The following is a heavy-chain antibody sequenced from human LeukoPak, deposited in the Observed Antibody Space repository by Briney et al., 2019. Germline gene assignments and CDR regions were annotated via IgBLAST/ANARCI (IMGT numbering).Heavy chain of an antibody. J-gene: IGHJ5*02. Sequence: GGSLRLSCAASGFSFGDYTMNWVRQAPGKGLEWVSAISGSGGSTYYADSVKGRFTISRDNSKNTLYLQMNSLRAEDTAVYYCAKILTLKGSSSTSYGPNWFDPWGQGTLVTVSS. CDR1: GFSFGDYT. CDR3: AKILTLKGSSSTSYGPNWFDP. CDR2: ISGSGGST. D-gene: IGHD2-2*01. V-gene: IGHV3-23*01.